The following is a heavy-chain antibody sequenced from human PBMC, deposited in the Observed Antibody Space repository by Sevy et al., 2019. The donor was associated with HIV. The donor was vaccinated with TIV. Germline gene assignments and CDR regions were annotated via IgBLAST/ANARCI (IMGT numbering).Heavy chain of an antibody. V-gene: IGHV3-11*01. Sequence: GGSLRLSCAASGFTFNDYNLSWIRQAPGKGLEWVSYISTSTSTTTIYYADSVKGRFTISRDNAINSIYLQMNSLRDDDTAVYYCARAAGWFDAWGQGTLVTVSS. CDR2: ISTSTSTTTI. CDR3: ARAAGWFDA. J-gene: IGHJ5*02. CDR1: GFTFNDYN.